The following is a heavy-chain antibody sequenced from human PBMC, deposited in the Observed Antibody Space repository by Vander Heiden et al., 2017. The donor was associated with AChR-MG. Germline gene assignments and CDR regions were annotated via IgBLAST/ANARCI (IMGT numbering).Heavy chain of an antibody. CDR3: ARDLDLPTPAYYTKYYFDY. CDR2: IISSSSYI. CDR1: GPTSRSHS. D-gene: IGHD1-26*01. Sequence: EVQPVEPGRGLVKSGGYLRPCCSPSGPTSRSHSLNGVRQAPGKGLEWVASIISSSSYIYYADSVKGRFTISRDNAKNSLYLQMNSLRAEDTAVYYCARDLDLPTPAYYTKYYFDYWGQGTLVTVSS. J-gene: IGHJ4*02. V-gene: IGHV3-21*01.